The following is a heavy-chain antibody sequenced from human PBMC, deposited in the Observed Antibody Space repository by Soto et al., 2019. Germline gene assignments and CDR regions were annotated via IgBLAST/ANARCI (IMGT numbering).Heavy chain of an antibody. D-gene: IGHD6-13*01. CDR2: ISANSGAT. CDR1: GYTFSLYY. J-gene: IGHJ4*02. V-gene: IGHV1-2*02. Sequence: QVQLVQSGAEVRKPGASVKVSCKVSGYTFSLYYINRGRQAPGVGPEWMGWISANSGATNYVQKYEGRVTMTRDTSISTVYMELSSLKSDDTAVYYCARGGSWYDFWGQGTLVTVS. CDR3: ARGGSWYDF.